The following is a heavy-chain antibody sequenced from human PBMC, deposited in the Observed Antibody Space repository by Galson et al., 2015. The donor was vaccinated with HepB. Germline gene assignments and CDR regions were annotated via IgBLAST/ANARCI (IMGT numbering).Heavy chain of an antibody. CDR2: IRSKAYGGTT. CDR1: GFTFGDYA. Sequence: SLRLSCAASGFTFGDYAMSWFRQAPGKGLEWVGFIRSKAYGGTTEYAASVKGRFTISRDDSKSIAYLQMNSLKTEDTAVYYCTRVRDHYDFWSGYLGFDYWGQGTLVTVSS. J-gene: IGHJ4*02. V-gene: IGHV3-49*03. D-gene: IGHD3-3*01. CDR3: TRVRDHYDFWSGYLGFDY.